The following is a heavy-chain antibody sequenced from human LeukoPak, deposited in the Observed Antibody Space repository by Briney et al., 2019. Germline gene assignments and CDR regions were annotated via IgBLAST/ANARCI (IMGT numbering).Heavy chain of an antibody. CDR1: GFTFNTYS. CDR2: ISSSSSYI. J-gene: IGHJ4*02. D-gene: IGHD3-16*02. Sequence: GGSLRLSCAASGFTFNTYSMNWVRQAPGKGLEWVSSISSSSSYIYYADSVKGRFTISRDNAKNSLYLQMNSLRAEDTAVYYCARDRYGPPADYWGQGTLVTVSS. V-gene: IGHV3-21*01. CDR3: ARDRYGPPADY.